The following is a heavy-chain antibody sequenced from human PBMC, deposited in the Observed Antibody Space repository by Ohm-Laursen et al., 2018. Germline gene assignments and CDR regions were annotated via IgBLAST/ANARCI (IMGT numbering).Heavy chain of an antibody. V-gene: IGHV4-59*12. CDR3: ARDNYDILTENWFDP. D-gene: IGHD3-9*01. J-gene: IGHJ5*02. Sequence: SDTLSLTCTVSGGSISSYYWSWIRQPPGKGLEWIGYIYYSGSTNYNPSLKSRVTISVDTSKNQFSLKLSSVTAADTAVYYCARDNYDILTENWFDPWGRGTLVTVSS. CDR2: IYYSGST. CDR1: GGSISSYY.